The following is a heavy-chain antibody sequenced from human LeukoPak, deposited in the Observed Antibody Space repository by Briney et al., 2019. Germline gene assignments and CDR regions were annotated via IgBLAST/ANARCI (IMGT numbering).Heavy chain of an antibody. Sequence: SETLSLTCTVSGGSISGSNYYWGWIRQPPGKGLEWIGSIYYSGTTYYNPSLKSRVTISVDASKNQFSLEVTSMTAADTAVYYCARHSSAARPNFDYWGQGTLVTVSS. V-gene: IGHV4-39*01. CDR1: GGSISGSNYY. CDR2: IYYSGTT. D-gene: IGHD6-6*01. CDR3: ARHSSAARPNFDY. J-gene: IGHJ4*02.